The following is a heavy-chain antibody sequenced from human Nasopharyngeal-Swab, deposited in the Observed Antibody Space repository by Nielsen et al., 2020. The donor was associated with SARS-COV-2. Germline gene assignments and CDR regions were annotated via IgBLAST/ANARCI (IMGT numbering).Heavy chain of an antibody. CDR2: IKYDESEK. J-gene: IGHJ6*02. CDR1: GFTFSNYW. CDR3: QRVQTSHYYGLDV. D-gene: IGHD6-6*01. Sequence: GESLKISCAASGFTFSNYWMSWVHQAPGKGLEWVANIKYDESEKYYVASVKGRFTISRDNAKNSLYLQMNSLRVEDTAVYYCQRVQTSHYYGLDVWGQGTTVTASS. V-gene: IGHV3-7*05.